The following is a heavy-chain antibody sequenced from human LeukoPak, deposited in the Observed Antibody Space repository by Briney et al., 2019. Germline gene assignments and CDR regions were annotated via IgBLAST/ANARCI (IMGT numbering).Heavy chain of an antibody. V-gene: IGHV1-18*04. CDR2: IGPYNINT. CDR3: ARTRDCSKTNCYVMDP. J-gene: IGHJ5*02. CDR1: GYTFTIYG. Sequence: GASVKVSCTAFGYTFTIYGINWVRQAPGQGLEWMGWIGPYNINTHYAQKVQGRVTMTTDTSTSTAYMELRSLRSDDTAVYYCARTRDCSKTNCYVMDPWGQGTLVTVSS. D-gene: IGHD2-2*01.